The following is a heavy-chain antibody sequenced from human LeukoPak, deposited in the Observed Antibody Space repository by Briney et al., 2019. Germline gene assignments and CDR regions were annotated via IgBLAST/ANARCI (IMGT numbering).Heavy chain of an antibody. CDR3: ARGVGLYYDYVWGSYRYYDY. CDR2: IYTSGST. D-gene: IGHD3-16*02. Sequence: PSETLSLTCTVSGGSISSYYWSWIRQPAGKGLEWIGRIYTSGSTNYNPSLKSRVTMSVDTSKNQFSLKLSSVTAADTAVYYCARGVGLYYDYVWGSYRYYDYWGQGTLVTVSS. V-gene: IGHV4-4*07. J-gene: IGHJ4*02. CDR1: GGSISSYY.